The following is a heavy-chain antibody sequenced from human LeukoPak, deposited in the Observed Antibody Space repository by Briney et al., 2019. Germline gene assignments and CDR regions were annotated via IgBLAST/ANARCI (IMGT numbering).Heavy chain of an antibody. CDR2: INWNGGST. CDR1: GFSFDDYD. Sequence: PGGSLRLSCAASGFSFDDYDMSWVRQAPGMGLEWVSGINWNGGSTGYADSVKGRFTISRDNAKNSLYLQMSSLRAEDTALYYCAREEGGYFDYWGQGTLVTVSS. V-gene: IGHV3-20*04. D-gene: IGHD3-16*01. J-gene: IGHJ4*02. CDR3: AREEGGYFDY.